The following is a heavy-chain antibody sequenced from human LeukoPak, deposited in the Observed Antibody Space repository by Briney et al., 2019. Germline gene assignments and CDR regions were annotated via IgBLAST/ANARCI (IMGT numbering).Heavy chain of an antibody. CDR2: IYYSGST. CDR1: GGSISSSSYY. CDR3: ARDLVEGGFDI. V-gene: IGHV4-39*07. J-gene: IGHJ3*02. Sequence: SETLSLTRTVSGGSISSSSYYWGWIRQPPGKGLEWIGNIYYSGSTYYNPSLKSRVTMSVDTSKNQFSLKLRSVTAADTAVYYCARDLVEGGFDIWGQGTMVTVSS. D-gene: IGHD2-21*01.